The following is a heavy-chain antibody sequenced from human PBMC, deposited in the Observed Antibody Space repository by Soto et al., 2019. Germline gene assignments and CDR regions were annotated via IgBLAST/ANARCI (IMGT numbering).Heavy chain of an antibody. CDR2: IYYSGST. CDR3: ARRYGYSFDY. V-gene: IGHV4-59*08. J-gene: IGHJ4*02. CDR1: GGSISSYY. Sequence: PSETLSLTCTVSGGSISSYYWSWIRQPPGKGLEWIGYIYYSGSTNYNPSLKSRVTISVDTSKNQFSLKLSSVTAADTALYYCARRYGYSFDYWGQGTLVTSPQ. D-gene: IGHD1-1*01.